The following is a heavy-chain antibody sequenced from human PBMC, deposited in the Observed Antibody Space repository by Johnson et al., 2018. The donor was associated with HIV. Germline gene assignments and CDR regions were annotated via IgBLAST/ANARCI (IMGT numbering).Heavy chain of an antibody. Sequence: VQLVESGGGVVRPGGSLRLSCAASGFTFDDYGMSWVRQAPGKGLEWVSGINWNGGSTGYADSVTGRFAISRDNSKDTLYLQINSLRAEDTAVDYCAKGPKYDYVWGGDAFDIWGQGTMVTVSS. CDR2: INWNGGST. CDR1: GFTFDDYG. V-gene: IGHV3-20*04. D-gene: IGHD3-16*01. J-gene: IGHJ3*02. CDR3: AKGPKYDYVWGGDAFDI.